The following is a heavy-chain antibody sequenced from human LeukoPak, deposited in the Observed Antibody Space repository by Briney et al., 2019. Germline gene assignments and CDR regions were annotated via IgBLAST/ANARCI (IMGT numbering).Heavy chain of an antibody. CDR1: GFTFTKCA. D-gene: IGHD6-19*01. J-gene: IGHJ4*02. V-gene: IGHV3-23*01. Sequence: GGSLRLSCVASGFTFTKCAMSWIRQAPGKGLEWVAIITATGDTAYYADSVKGRFTISRDNSRNTVCMQMDSLRAEDTAIYYCAGDRNSDWYSPLDYWGQGTLVTVSS. CDR3: AGDRNSDWYSPLDY. CDR2: ITATGDTA.